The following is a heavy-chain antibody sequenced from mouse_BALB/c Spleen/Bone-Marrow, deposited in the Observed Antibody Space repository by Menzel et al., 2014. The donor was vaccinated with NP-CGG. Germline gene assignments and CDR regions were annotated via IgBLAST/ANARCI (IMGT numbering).Heavy chain of an antibody. CDR2: INPGSGGT. V-gene: IGHV1-14*01. D-gene: IGHD4-1*01. CDR1: GYTFTSYV. Sequence: ESGPELVKPGASVKMSCKASGYTFTSYVMHWVKQKPGQGLEWIGVINPGSGGTNYNEKFKAKATLTADKSSSTAYMQLSSLTSDDSAVYFCARCLTGTSAMDYWGQGTSVTVSS. CDR3: ARCLTGTSAMDY. J-gene: IGHJ4*01.